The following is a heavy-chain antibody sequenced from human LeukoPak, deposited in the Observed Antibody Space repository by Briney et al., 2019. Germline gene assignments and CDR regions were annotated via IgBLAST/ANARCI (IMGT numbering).Heavy chain of an antibody. V-gene: IGHV3-7*01. CDR1: GFTFSNYW. Sequence: PGGSLRLSCAASGFTFSNYWMSWVRQAPGKGLEWVANIKDDGSESYYVDSVKGRFTISRDNAKNSLYLQMTSLRDEDTAVYYCARTIRGYWGQGTLVTVPS. D-gene: IGHD4/OR15-4a*01. CDR2: IKDDGSES. J-gene: IGHJ4*02. CDR3: ARTIRGY.